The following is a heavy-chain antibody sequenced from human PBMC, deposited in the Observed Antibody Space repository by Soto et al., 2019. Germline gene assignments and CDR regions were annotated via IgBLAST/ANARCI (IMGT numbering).Heavy chain of an antibody. D-gene: IGHD3-3*01. V-gene: IGHV3-23*01. Sequence: ELQLLESGGGLVQPGRSLRVSCVASGFAFRHYAMSWVRQAPGKGLEWVSTISGSGGATYYADSVKGRFTISRDNSDNTLFLPMDRLTAEDTAIYYCSKGSRGVVPFGMMGGVFDIWGQGTMVTVSS. CDR2: ISGSGGAT. CDR3: SKGSRGVVPFGMMGGVFDI. J-gene: IGHJ3*02. CDR1: GFAFRHYA.